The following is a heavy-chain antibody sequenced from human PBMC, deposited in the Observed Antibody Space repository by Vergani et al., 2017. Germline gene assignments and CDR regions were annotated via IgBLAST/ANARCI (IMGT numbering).Heavy chain of an antibody. CDR3: AKQYVGTSDC. CDR1: GFTFSTYA. J-gene: IGHJ4*02. D-gene: IGHD1-26*01. Sequence: EVQLSESGGSLKQPGGSVRLSCAASGFTFSTYAMHWVRQAPGKGLEWVSALTGGGGSTYYADSFKGRFIISRDNSRDTLYLQMNSLRPEDTALYYCAKQYVGTSDCWGQGTLVTVSS. CDR2: LTGGGGST. V-gene: IGHV3-23*01.